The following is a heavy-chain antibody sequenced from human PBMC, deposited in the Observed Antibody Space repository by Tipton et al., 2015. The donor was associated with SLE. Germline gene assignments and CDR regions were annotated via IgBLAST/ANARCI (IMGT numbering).Heavy chain of an antibody. Sequence: TLSLTCSVSGGSISNYYWSWIRQPPGKGLEWIGYINYSGITNYNFSLKSRVTMSLDTSNNQFSLRLSSVTAADTAIYYCARDPTIVVAFSERNWFDPWGHGTLVTVSS. CDR3: ARDPTIVVAFSERNWFDP. CDR2: INYSGIT. J-gene: IGHJ5*02. V-gene: IGHV4-59*01. CDR1: GGSISNYY. D-gene: IGHD2-21*01.